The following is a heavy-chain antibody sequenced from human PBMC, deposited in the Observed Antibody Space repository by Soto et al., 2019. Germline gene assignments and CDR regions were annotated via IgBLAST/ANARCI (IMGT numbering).Heavy chain of an antibody. V-gene: IGHV1-69*06. D-gene: IGHD3-16*01. CDR1: GVTFSSYA. CDR3: GRTPRSYVFGGGPPYVFDI. J-gene: IGHJ3*02. Sequence: SVKVSCKASGVTFSSYAISWVRQAPVQGLEWMGGIIPIFGTANYAQKFQGRVTITADKSTSTAYMELSSLRSEDTAVYYCGRTPRSYVFGGGPPYVFDIGAQGKRVTVS. CDR2: IIPIFGTA.